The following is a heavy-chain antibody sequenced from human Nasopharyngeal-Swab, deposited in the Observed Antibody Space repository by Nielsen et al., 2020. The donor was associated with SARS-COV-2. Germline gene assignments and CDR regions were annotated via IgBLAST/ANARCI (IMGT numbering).Heavy chain of an antibody. CDR3: ARRDVSGSYYNVVLFDN. J-gene: IGHJ4*02. D-gene: IGHD3-10*01. Sequence: ASLKVSCKASGYTFTDYGLNWVRQAPGRGLEWMGWINTNTGNPTYAQGFTGRFVFSLDTSVSTAYLQISSLKTEDSAVYYCARRDVSGSYYNVVLFDNWGQGTLVTVSS. CDR2: INTNTGNP. V-gene: IGHV7-4-1*02. CDR1: GYTFTDYG.